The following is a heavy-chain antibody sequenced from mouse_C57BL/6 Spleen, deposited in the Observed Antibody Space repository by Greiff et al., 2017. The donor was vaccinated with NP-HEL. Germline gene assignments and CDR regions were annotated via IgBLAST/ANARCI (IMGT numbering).Heavy chain of an antibody. V-gene: IGHV1-55*01. CDR3: AKEYNYGSSYGAFGY. CDR2: IYPGSGST. D-gene: IGHD1-1*01. CDR1: GYTFTSYW. Sequence: QVQLKQPGAELVKPGASVKMSCKASGYTFTSYWITWVKQRPGQGLEWIGDIYPGSGSTNYNEKFKSKATLTVDTSSSTAYMELSSLTSEDSAVYCCAKEYNYGSSYGAFGYWGQGTLVTVST. J-gene: IGHJ3*01.